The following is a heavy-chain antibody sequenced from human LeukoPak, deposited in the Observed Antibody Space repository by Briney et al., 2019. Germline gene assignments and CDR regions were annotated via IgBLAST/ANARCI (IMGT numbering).Heavy chain of an antibody. CDR2: IYHSGST. Sequence: SETLSLTCTVSGYSISSGYYWGWIRQPPGKGLEWIGSIYHSGSTYYNPSLKSRVTISVDTSKNQFSLKLSSVTAADTAVYYCASQSYDSSGYCFDYWGQGTLVTVSS. V-gene: IGHV4-38-2*02. CDR3: ASQSYDSSGYCFDY. J-gene: IGHJ4*02. CDR1: GYSISSGYY. D-gene: IGHD3-22*01.